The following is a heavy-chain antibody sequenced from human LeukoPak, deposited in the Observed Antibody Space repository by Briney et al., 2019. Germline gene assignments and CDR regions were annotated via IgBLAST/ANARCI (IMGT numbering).Heavy chain of an antibody. Sequence: GASVKVSCKVSGYTLTELSMHWVRQAPGKGLEWMGGFDPEDGETIYAQKFQGRVTMTEDTSTDTAYMELSSLRSEDTAVYYCATGGSGSYYNWFDPWGQGTLVTVSS. D-gene: IGHD1-26*01. J-gene: IGHJ5*02. V-gene: IGHV1-24*01. CDR1: GYTLTELS. CDR3: ATGGSGSYYNWFDP. CDR2: FDPEDGET.